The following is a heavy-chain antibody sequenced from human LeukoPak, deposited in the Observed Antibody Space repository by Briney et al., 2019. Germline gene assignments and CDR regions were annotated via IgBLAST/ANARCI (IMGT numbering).Heavy chain of an antibody. D-gene: IGHD4-17*01. V-gene: IGHV4-34*01. Sequence: SETLSLTCGVYGGSFSGYYWSWIRQPPGKGLEWIGEINHPGSTNYNPSLKSRVTISVDKSKNQFSLKLSSVTAADTAVYYCARAPTVSDAFDIWGQGTMVTVSS. J-gene: IGHJ3*02. CDR1: GGSFSGYY. CDR2: INHPGST. CDR3: ARAPTVSDAFDI.